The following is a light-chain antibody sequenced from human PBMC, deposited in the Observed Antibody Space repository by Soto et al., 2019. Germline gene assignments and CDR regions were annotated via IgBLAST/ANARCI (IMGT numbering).Light chain of an antibody. CDR1: QGITNY. V-gene: IGKV1-27*01. Sequence: DIQLTQSPSSLSASVGDRVTITCRSSQGITNYLAWYQQKPGKVPKLLFYAASTLQSGVPSRFSGSGSGTDFTLTISSLQPEDVATYYCQKYNSAPWTFGQGTKVDIK. J-gene: IGKJ1*01. CDR2: AAS. CDR3: QKYNSAPWT.